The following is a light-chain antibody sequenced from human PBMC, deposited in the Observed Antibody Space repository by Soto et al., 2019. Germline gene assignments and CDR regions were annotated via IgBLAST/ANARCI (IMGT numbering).Light chain of an antibody. V-gene: IGKV1-5*01. J-gene: IGKJ1*01. CDR2: DAS. CDR3: QQYDSYSWT. CDR1: QSISDW. Sequence: DIQMTQSPSTLSASVGDRVTITCRASQSISDWVAWYQQKPGEAPKLLIFDASSLKSGVPSGFSGSGSGTEFTLTISSLQSDDFGTYYCQQYDSYSWTFGQGTKVDIK.